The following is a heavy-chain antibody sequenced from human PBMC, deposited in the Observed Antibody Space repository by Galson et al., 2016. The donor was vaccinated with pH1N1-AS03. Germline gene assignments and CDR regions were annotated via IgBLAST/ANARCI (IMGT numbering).Heavy chain of an antibody. Sequence: PALVKPTQTLTLTCTFSGFSLSTRGVGVGWIRQPPGKALEWLALIYWDDDKRYSPSLKSRLTITKDTSKNQVVLTMTNMDPVDTATYYCAHGPYWFDPWGQGTLVTVSS. CDR1: GFSLSTRGVG. V-gene: IGHV2-5*02. J-gene: IGHJ5*02. CDR2: IYWDDDK. CDR3: AHGPYWFDP.